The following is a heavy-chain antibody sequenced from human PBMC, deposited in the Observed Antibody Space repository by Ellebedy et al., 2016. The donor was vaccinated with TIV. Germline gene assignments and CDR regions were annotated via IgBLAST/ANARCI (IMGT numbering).Heavy chain of an antibody. CDR3: AREGAVAGTGDY. Sequence: ASVKVSXXAFGYTFTSYYMHWVRQAPGQGLEWMGIINPSGGSTSYAQKFQGRVTMTRDTSTSTVYMELSSLRSEDTAVYYCAREGAVAGTGDYWGQGTLVTVSS. V-gene: IGHV1-46*01. D-gene: IGHD6-19*01. CDR1: GYTFTSYY. J-gene: IGHJ4*02. CDR2: INPSGGST.